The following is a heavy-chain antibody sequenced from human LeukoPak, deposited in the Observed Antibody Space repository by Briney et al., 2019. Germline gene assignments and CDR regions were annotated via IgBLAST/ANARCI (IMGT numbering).Heavy chain of an antibody. J-gene: IGHJ4*02. CDR2: ISSGGITI. Sequence: PGGSLRLSCAASGVSFSTYTFNWVRQAPGKGLEWLSYISSGGITIFYADSVKGRFTISRDNAKNSLYLHMQSLKAEETAVYYCARDFDYGDYIDFWGQGTLVTVSS. CDR3: ARDFDYGDYIDF. CDR1: GVSFSTYT. D-gene: IGHD4-17*01. V-gene: IGHV3-48*04.